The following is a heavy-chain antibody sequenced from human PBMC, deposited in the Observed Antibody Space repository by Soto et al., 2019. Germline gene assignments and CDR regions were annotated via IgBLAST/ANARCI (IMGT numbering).Heavy chain of an antibody. CDR1: GFTFSSYS. CDR2: ISSSGSYT. J-gene: IGHJ3*02. V-gene: IGHV3-21*04. Sequence: GGSLRLSCAASGFTFSSYSMNWVRQAPGKGLEWVSSISSSGSYTYYADSVKGRFTISRDNSKNTLYLQMNSLRAEDTAVYYCAKIEYYYDSSGYEPQNFDIWGQGTMVTVSS. CDR3: AKIEYYYDSSGYEPQNFDI. D-gene: IGHD3-22*01.